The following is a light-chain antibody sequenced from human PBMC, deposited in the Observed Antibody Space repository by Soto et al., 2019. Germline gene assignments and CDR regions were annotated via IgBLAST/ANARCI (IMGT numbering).Light chain of an antibody. CDR2: DAS. CDR1: QSVSSY. J-gene: IGKJ5*01. Sequence: EIVLAQSPATPSLSPGERATLSYRASQSVSSYLAWYQQRPGQATRLLIYDASNRANGIPARFSGSGSGTDFTLTISSLEPEDFAVYYCQQRSNWLSITFGQGTRLEIK. CDR3: QQRSNWLSIT. V-gene: IGKV3-11*01.